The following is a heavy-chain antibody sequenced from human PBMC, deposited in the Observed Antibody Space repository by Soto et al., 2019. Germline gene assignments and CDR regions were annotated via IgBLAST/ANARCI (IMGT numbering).Heavy chain of an antibody. Sequence: QMQLEESGGGVVQPGRSLRLSCVASGFTFSNYGMHWVRQAPGKGLEWVAVIWHHGGNKYYADSVKGRFTISRDNARNTLYLQMDSLRGEDTGVYYCVSDETQLERRPSYGKDVWGRGPTVIVSS. V-gene: IGHV3-33*01. J-gene: IGHJ6*02. CDR2: IWHHGGNK. CDR3: VSDETQLERRPSYGKDV. CDR1: GFTFSNYG. D-gene: IGHD1-1*01.